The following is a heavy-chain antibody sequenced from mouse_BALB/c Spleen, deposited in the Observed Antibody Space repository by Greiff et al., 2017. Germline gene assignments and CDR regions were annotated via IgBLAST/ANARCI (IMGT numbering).Heavy chain of an antibody. V-gene: IGHV1-66*01. J-gene: IGHJ4*01. Sequence: QVQLKESGAELVKPGASVKLSCTASGFNIKDTYIHWVKQRPGQGLEWIGWIYPGNVNTKYNEKFKGKATLTADKSSSTAYMQLSSLTSEDSAVYYCARGDRQCSDYYAMDYWGQGTSVTVSS. CDR2: IYPGNVNT. CDR3: ARGDRQCSDYYAMDY. D-gene: IGHD2-14*01. CDR1: GFNIKDTY.